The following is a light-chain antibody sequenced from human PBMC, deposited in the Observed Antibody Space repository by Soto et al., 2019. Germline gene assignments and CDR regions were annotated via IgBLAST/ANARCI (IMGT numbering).Light chain of an antibody. CDR1: QSLLHSNGYNF. CDR3: MQALKPPYT. Sequence: DIVMTQSPLSLPVTPGEPASISCRSSQSLLHSNGYNFLSRYLQKPGQSPQLLIYVGSYRPSGVPDRFSGSGSGTDFTLKISRVEAEDVGIYYCMQALKPPYTFGQGTNLGIK. V-gene: IGKV2-28*01. J-gene: IGKJ2*01. CDR2: VGS.